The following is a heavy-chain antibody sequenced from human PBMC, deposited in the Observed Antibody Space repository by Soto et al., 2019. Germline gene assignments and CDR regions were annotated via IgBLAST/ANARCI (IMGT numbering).Heavy chain of an antibody. CDR2: IDHSGYT. Sequence: SETLSLTCAVYGGSFSGYYWNWIRQPPGKGLEWIGEIDHSGYTNYNPSLKSRVTISVDTSKNQFSLRLTSVTAADTAVYYCARVRDWFAPCGQGTLVT. CDR3: ARVRDWFAP. D-gene: IGHD3-3*01. V-gene: IGHV4-34*01. J-gene: IGHJ5*02. CDR1: GGSFSGYY.